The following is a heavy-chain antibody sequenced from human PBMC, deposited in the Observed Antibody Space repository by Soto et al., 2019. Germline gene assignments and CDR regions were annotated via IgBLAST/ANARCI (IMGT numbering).Heavy chain of an antibody. CDR1: GGSISSYY. D-gene: IGHD1-26*01. Sequence: QVQLQESGPGLVKPSETLSLTCTVSGGSISSYYWSWIRQSPGKGLEWIGYIYYSGSTNYNPSLKNRVTIAVDTSKNRFSLKLSSVTAADTAVYYCASRDGSSFDYWGQGTLVTVSS. J-gene: IGHJ4*02. CDR2: IYYSGST. V-gene: IGHV4-59*08. CDR3: ASRDGSSFDY.